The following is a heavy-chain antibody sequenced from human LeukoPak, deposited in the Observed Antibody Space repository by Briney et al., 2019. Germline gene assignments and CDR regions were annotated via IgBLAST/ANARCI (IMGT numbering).Heavy chain of an antibody. V-gene: IGHV3-23*01. Sequence: GGSLRLSCAASGFTFSSYAMSWVRQAPGKGLQWVSSISGSGDNTYYADSVKGRFTISRDNAKNSLYLQMNSLRAEDTALYYCAKGLNSGYDFGVDYWGQGTLVTVSS. CDR2: ISGSGDNT. J-gene: IGHJ4*02. CDR3: AKGLNSGYDFGVDY. CDR1: GFTFSSYA. D-gene: IGHD5-12*01.